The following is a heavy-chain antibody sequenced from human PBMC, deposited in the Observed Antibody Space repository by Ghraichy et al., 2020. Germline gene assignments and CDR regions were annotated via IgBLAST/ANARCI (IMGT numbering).Heavy chain of an antibody. CDR1: GFTVSSNY. J-gene: IGHJ2*01. D-gene: IGHD3-3*01. Sequence: GESLNISCAASGFTVSSNYMSWVRQAPGKGLEWVSVIYSGGSTYYADSVKGRFTISRDNSKNTLYLQMNSLRAEDTAVYYCARESSDFWSGYSFTGDWYFDLWGRGTLVTVSS. CDR3: ARESSDFWSGYSFTGDWYFDL. V-gene: IGHV3-53*01. CDR2: IYSGGST.